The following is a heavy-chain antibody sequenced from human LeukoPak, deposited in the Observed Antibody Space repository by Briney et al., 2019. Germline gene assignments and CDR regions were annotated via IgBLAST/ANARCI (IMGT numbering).Heavy chain of an antibody. CDR3: ARRAAAAGSYWYFDL. CDR1: GGSFSGYY. V-gene: IGHV4-34*01. J-gene: IGHJ2*01. D-gene: IGHD6-13*01. Sequence: PSETLSLTCAVYGGSFSGYYWSWIRQSPGKGLEWIGEINHSGSANYNPSLKSRVSISKDTSKNQFYLKLRPVPAEDTAVYYCARRAAAAGSYWYFDLWGRGTLVTVSS. CDR2: INHSGSA.